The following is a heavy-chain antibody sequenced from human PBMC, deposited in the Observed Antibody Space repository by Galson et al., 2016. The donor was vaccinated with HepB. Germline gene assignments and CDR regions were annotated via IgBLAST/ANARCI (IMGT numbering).Heavy chain of an antibody. V-gene: IGHV3-48*02. CDR2: ITPSSDAL. D-gene: IGHD2-21*02. J-gene: IGHJ4*02. CDR3: AREHGGYCD. Sequence: SLRLSCAASGFTFSGYSMNWVRQAPGKGLEWISYITPSSDALHYADSVRGRFTISRDDAKKSLYLEMNSLRDEDTAVYYCAREHGGYCDWGQGTLVTVSS. CDR1: GFTFSGYS.